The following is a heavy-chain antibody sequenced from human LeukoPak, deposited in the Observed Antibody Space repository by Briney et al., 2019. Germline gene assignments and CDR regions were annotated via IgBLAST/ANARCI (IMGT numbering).Heavy chain of an antibody. Sequence: PGGSLRLSCAASGFTFSSYAMSWVRQAPGKGLELVSAISGSGGSTYYAYSVKGRFTISRDNSKNTLYLQMNSLRAEDTAVYYCAKGVDTAMVVEDYFDYWGQGTLVTVSS. V-gene: IGHV3-23*01. J-gene: IGHJ4*02. D-gene: IGHD5-18*01. CDR3: AKGVDTAMVVEDYFDY. CDR1: GFTFSSYA. CDR2: ISGSGGST.